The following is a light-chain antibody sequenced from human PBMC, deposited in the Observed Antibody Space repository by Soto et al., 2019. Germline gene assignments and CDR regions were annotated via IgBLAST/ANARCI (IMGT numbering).Light chain of an antibody. Sequence: EIVMTQSPATLSVSPGERATLSCRASQSISSKVGWYQQKPGQAPRLLIYGASTRATGVPPRFSGSGSGTEFTLTISSPQSEDLAVSYCPQYNIWSSITFGQGTRLEIK. J-gene: IGKJ5*01. CDR1: QSISSK. CDR3: PQYNIWSSIT. V-gene: IGKV3-15*01. CDR2: GAS.